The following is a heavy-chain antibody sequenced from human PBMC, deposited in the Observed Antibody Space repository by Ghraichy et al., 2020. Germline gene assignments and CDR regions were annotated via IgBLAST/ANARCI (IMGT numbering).Heavy chain of an antibody. V-gene: IGHV4-59*01. CDR3: ARDHWFGDRPGFDP. D-gene: IGHD3-10*01. CDR1: GGSISSYY. Sequence: SETLSLTCTVSGGSISSYYWSWIRQPPGKGLEWIGYIYYSGSTTYNPSLKSRVTISVDTSKNQFSLKLSSVTAADTAVYYCARDHWFGDRPGFDPWGQGTLVTVSS. CDR2: IYYSGST. J-gene: IGHJ5*02.